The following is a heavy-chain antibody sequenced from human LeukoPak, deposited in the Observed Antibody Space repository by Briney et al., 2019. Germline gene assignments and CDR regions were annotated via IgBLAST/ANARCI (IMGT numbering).Heavy chain of an antibody. V-gene: IGHV1-2*02. Sequence: ASVKVSCKASGYTFTGYYMHWERQAPGQGLEWMGWINPNSGDTNYAQKFQGRVTMTRDTSISTAYMELSRLRSDDTAVYYCARDLSGRYWGPFDYWGQGTLVTVSS. CDR2: INPNSGDT. D-gene: IGHD1-26*01. CDR3: ARDLSGRYWGPFDY. CDR1: GYTFTGYY. J-gene: IGHJ4*02.